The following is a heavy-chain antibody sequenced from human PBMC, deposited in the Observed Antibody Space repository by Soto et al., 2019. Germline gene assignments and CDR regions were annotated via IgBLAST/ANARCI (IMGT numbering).Heavy chain of an antibody. CDR2: INHSGST. J-gene: IGHJ4*02. CDR3: ARARLIGNSGWEDFDY. D-gene: IGHD6-19*01. Sequence: QVQLQQWGAGLLKPSETLSLTCAVYGGSFTGYYWSWIRQPPGKGLEWIGEINHSGSTNYNPSLKSRVTISVDTSKNQFSPKLTSVTAADTAVYYCARARLIGNSGWEDFDYWGQGTLVTVSS. V-gene: IGHV4-34*01. CDR1: GGSFTGYY.